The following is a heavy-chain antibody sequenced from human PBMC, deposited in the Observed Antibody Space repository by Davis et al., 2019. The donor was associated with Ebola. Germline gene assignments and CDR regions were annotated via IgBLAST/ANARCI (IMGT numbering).Heavy chain of an antibody. CDR1: GASISSYY. CDR3: ARSFGSGIKGREINWFDP. Sequence: MPSETLSLTCTASGASISSYYWSWIRQPPGKGLEWIGYIYYSGSTNYNPSLKSRVTISVDTSKNQLSLKLSSVTAADTAVYYCARSFGSGIKGREINWFDPWGQGTLVTVSS. D-gene: IGHD3-10*01. CDR2: IYYSGST. J-gene: IGHJ5*02. V-gene: IGHV4-59*01.